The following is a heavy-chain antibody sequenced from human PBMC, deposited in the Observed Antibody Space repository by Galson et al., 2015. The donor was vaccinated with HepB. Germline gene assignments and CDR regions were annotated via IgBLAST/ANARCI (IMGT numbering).Heavy chain of an antibody. CDR2: ISAYNGNT. Sequence: SVKVSCKASGGTFSSYTISWVRQAPGQGLEWMGWISAYNGNTNYAQKLQGRVTMTTDTSTSTAYMELRSLRSDDTAVYYCARQYSSGHPRVDYWGQGTLVTVSS. V-gene: IGHV1-18*01. D-gene: IGHD6-19*01. CDR3: ARQYSSGHPRVDY. CDR1: GGTFSSYT. J-gene: IGHJ4*02.